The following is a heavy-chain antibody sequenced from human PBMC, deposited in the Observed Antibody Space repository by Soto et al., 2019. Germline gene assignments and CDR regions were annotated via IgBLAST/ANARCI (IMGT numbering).Heavy chain of an antibody. CDR3: ASNGIGY. CDR2: ISYDGSNK. D-gene: IGHD1-20*01. J-gene: IGHJ4*02. CDR1: GFTFSSYA. V-gene: IGHV3-30-3*01. Sequence: GGSLRLSCAASGFTFSSYAMHWVRQAPGKGLEWVAVISYDGSNKYYADSVKGRFTISRDNSKNTLYLQMNSLRAEDTAVYYCASNGIGYWGQGTLVTVSS.